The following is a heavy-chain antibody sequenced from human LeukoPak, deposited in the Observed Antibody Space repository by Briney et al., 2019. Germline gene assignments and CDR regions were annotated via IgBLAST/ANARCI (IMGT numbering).Heavy chain of an antibody. Sequence: GGSLRLSCAASGFSISHYYMTWVRQTPGKGLDWVSVIYTGGGTNYGDSVKGRFTISRDNSKNTLYLQMSSLRADDTANCARGQAYCGADCYSDWGQGTLVTVSS. CDR1: GFSISHYY. CDR3: ARGQAYCGADCYSD. D-gene: IGHD2-21*02. V-gene: IGHV3-53*01. CDR2: IYTGGGT. J-gene: IGHJ4*02.